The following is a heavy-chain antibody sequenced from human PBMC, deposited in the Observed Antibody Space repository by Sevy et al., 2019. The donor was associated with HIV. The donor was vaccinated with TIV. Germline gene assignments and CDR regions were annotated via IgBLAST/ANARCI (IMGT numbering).Heavy chain of an antibody. CDR1: GFTFSNYG. CDR3: ARGPLRYCSSTSCYEGDYYYYGMDV. Sequence: GGSLRLSCAASGFTFSNYGIHWVRQAPGKGLEWVAVTWYDGNNKNYTESVKGWFTISRDNSKKTWILQVNSLRAEERAVYYCARGPLRYCSSTSCYEGDYYYYGMDVWGQGTTVTVSS. CDR2: TWYDGNNK. J-gene: IGHJ6*02. V-gene: IGHV3-33*01. D-gene: IGHD2-2*01.